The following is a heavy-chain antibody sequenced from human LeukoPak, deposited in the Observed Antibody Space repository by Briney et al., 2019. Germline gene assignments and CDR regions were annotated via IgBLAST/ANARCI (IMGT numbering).Heavy chain of an antibody. J-gene: IGHJ5*02. CDR1: GGSISSSSYY. Sequence: SETLSLTCTVSGGSISSSSYYWGWIRQPPGKGLEWIGSIYYSGSTYYNPSLKSRVTISVDTSKNQFSLKLSSVTAADTAVYYCARDVGRGYAPPWRISWFDPWGQGTLVTVSS. CDR3: ARDVGRGYAPPWRISWFDP. CDR2: IYYSGST. V-gene: IGHV4-39*07. D-gene: IGHD5-12*01.